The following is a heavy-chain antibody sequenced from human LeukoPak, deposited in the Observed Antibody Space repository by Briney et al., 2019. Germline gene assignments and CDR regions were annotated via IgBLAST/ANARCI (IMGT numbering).Heavy chain of an antibody. CDR1: GGTFISYA. Sequence: SVKVSCKASGGTFISYAISWVRQAPGQGLEWMGGIIPIFGTANYAQKFQGRVTITADKSTSTAYMELRSLRSDDTAVYYCARADIVVVVAAAFDYWGQGTLVTVSS. CDR3: ARADIVVVVAAAFDY. V-gene: IGHV1-69*06. D-gene: IGHD2-15*01. J-gene: IGHJ4*02. CDR2: IIPIFGTA.